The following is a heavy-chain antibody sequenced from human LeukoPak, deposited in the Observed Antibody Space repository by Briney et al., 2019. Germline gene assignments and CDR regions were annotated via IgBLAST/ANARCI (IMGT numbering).Heavy chain of an antibody. J-gene: IGHJ5*02. CDR2: FDPEDGET. Sequence: ASVNVSCKVSGYTLTELSMHWVRQAPGKGLEWMGGFDPEDGETIYAQKFQGRVTMTEDTSTDTAYMELSSLRSEDTAVYYCATAWRAAGYNWFDPWGQGTLVTVSS. D-gene: IGHD6-13*01. V-gene: IGHV1-24*01. CDR1: GYTLTELS. CDR3: ATAWRAAGYNWFDP.